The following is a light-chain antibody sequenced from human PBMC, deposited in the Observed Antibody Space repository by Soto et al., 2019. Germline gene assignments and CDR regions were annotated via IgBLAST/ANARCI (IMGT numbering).Light chain of an antibody. CDR1: NIGSKS. Sequence: SYELTQPPSVSVAPGKTARITCGGNNIGSKSVHGYQQKPGQAPVLVIYYDSDRPSGIPERFSGSNSGNTATLTISRVEAGDEADYYCQVWDSSSALLVFGGGTKLTVL. V-gene: IGLV3-21*04. CDR3: QVWDSSSALLV. J-gene: IGLJ3*02. CDR2: YDS.